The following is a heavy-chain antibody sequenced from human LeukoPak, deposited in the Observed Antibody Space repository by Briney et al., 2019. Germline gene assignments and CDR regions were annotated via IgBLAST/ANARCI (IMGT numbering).Heavy chain of an antibody. D-gene: IGHD4-17*01. J-gene: IGHJ3*02. CDR2: INHSGST. Sequence: SETLSLTCAVYGGSFSGYYWSWIRRPPGKGLEWIGEINHSGSTNYNPSLKSRVTISVDTSKNQFSLKLSSVTAADTAVYYCARSYGDYVWFSAFDIWGQGTMVTVSS. CDR3: ARSYGDYVWFSAFDI. V-gene: IGHV4-34*01. CDR1: GGSFSGYY.